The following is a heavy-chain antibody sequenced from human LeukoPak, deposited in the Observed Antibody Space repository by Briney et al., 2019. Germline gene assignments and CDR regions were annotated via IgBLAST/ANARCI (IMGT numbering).Heavy chain of an antibody. D-gene: IGHD3-10*01. Sequence: SETLSLTCAIYGGSSDDYYWSWIRQSPGKGLEWIGEILQSGDTNYNPSLKSRVTISLDTSKNQFSLKLMSVTAADTAVYYCASLMQGSGSYSNYYYGIDVWGKGTTVIVSS. V-gene: IGHV4-34*12. J-gene: IGHJ6*04. CDR3: ASLMQGSGSYSNYYYGIDV. CDR2: ILQSGDT. CDR1: GGSSDDYY.